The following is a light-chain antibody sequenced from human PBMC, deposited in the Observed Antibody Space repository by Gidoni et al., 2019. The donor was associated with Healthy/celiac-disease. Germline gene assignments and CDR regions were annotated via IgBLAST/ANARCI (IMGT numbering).Light chain of an antibody. CDR1: QSVSSSY. CDR3: QQFGT. Sequence: EIVLTQSPVTLSLSPGERATRSCRASQSVSSSYLAWYQQQHGQAPRLLIYGASSRATGIPDRFSGSGSGKDFTLTISRLEPEDFAVYYCQQFGTFXQXTKVEIK. V-gene: IGKV3-20*01. J-gene: IGKJ1*01. CDR2: GAS.